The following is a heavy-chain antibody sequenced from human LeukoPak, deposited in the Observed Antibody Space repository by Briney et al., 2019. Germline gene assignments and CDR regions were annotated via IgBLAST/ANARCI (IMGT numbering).Heavy chain of an antibody. J-gene: IGHJ6*03. CDR1: GYTLTELS. Sequence: ASVKVSCKVSGYTLTELSMHWVRQAPGKGLEWMGDFEPEDGETIYAQKFQGRVTMTEDTSTDTAYMELSSLRSEDTAVYYCARGGGRSTEGGVWYYYYYMDVWGKGTTVTVSS. CDR2: FEPEDGET. CDR3: ARGGGRSTEGGVWYYYYYMDV. V-gene: IGHV1-24*01. D-gene: IGHD3-16*01.